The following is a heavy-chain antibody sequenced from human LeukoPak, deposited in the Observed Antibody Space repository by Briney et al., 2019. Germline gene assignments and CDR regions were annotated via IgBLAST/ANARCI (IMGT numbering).Heavy chain of an antibody. J-gene: IGHJ5*02. Sequence: SQTESLTCTVSGGSISSGGYYWSWIRQHPGKGLEWIGYIYYSGSTYYNPSLKGRVTISVDTSKNQFSLKLSSVTAADTAVYYCAREAVAGTSRWFDPWGHGTLVTVSS. CDR1: GGSISSGGYY. V-gene: IGHV4-31*03. D-gene: IGHD6-19*01. CDR2: IYYSGST. CDR3: AREAVAGTSRWFDP.